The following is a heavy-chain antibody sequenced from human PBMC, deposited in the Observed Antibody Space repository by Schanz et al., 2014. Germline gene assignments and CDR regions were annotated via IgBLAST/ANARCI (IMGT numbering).Heavy chain of an antibody. V-gene: IGHV3-11*06. CDR3: ARGVRVRGIIIDY. D-gene: IGHD3-10*01. Sequence: QVQLVESGGGLVKPGGSLRLSCAASGFIFNDYYMNWIRQAPGKGLEWVSSITSTSRYIYYADSLKGRFTISRDNAKNSVYLQMNSLRAEDTAEYYCARGVRVRGIIIDYWGPGTLVTVSS. J-gene: IGHJ4*02. CDR2: ITSTSRYI. CDR1: GFIFNDYY.